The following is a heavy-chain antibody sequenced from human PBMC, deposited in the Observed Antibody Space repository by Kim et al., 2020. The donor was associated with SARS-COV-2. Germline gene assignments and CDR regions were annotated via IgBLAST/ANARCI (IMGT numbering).Heavy chain of an antibody. Sequence: GRSLRLSCAASGFTFSSNGMHWVRQAPGKGLEWVTVISYDGTYKHYADSVKGRFTISRDNSKNTLYLQMNSLRAEDTALYYCTKDLRGRPVDGFYNYGMDVWGQGTTVTVSS. J-gene: IGHJ6*02. V-gene: IGHV3-30*18. CDR3: TKDLRGRPVDGFYNYGMDV. D-gene: IGHD3-10*01. CDR1: GFTFSSNG. CDR2: ISYDGTYK.